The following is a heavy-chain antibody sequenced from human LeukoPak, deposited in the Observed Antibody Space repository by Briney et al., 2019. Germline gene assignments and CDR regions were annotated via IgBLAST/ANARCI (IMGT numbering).Heavy chain of an antibody. Sequence: QAGGSLRLSCTTSQFNFNKFGMTWVRQAPGKGLEWVSAISGSGSSTYYADSVKGRFTISRDNSKNTLYLQMNSLRAEDTAVYYCAKLSLSQYGDYAHVDYWGQGTLVTVSS. CDR3: AKLSLSQYGDYAHVDY. D-gene: IGHD4-17*01. CDR1: QFNFNKFG. V-gene: IGHV3-23*01. J-gene: IGHJ4*02. CDR2: ISGSGSST.